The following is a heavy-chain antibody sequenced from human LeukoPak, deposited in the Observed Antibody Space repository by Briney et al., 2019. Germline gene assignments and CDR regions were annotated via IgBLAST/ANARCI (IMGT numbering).Heavy chain of an antibody. CDR1: GYTFTSYW. CDR3: ARLRPGVRLYDFWSVNTGTDWFDP. D-gene: IGHD3-3*01. J-gene: IGHJ5*02. CDR2: VSAYNGNT. Sequence: KAGESLKISCKASGYTFTSYWIGWVRQAPGQGLEWMGWVSAYNGNTNYAQKLQGRVTMTTDTSTSTAYMELRSLRSDDTAVYYCARLRPGVRLYDFWSVNTGTDWFDPWGQGTLVTVSS. V-gene: IGHV1-18*04.